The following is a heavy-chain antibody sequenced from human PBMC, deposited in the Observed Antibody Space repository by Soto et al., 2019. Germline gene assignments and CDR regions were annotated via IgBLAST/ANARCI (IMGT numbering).Heavy chain of an antibody. D-gene: IGHD4-17*01. J-gene: IGHJ5*02. Sequence: SETLSLTFTVSGDSINSADSYWSWIRQPPGKGLEWIGYVSYSGSAYYSPSLKSRLTISIDTSKNHFSLTLTSVTAADTAVYYCARDRVLRSFSYFDPWGRGTLVTVSS. CDR2: VSYSGSA. CDR3: ARDRVLRSFSYFDP. CDR1: GDSINSADSY. V-gene: IGHV4-30-4*01.